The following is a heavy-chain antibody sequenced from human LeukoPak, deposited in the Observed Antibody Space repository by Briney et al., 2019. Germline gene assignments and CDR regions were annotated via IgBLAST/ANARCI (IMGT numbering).Heavy chain of an antibody. J-gene: IGHJ4*02. CDR2: ISPLSGDV. Sequence: ASVKVSCKASGYSFTANYIHWVRQAPGQGLEWMGWISPLSGDVRSAQKFQGRVTMTSDTSITTAYMQLSSLTSDDTAVYYCARDVDPYCNFGSCYDYWGQGTQVTVSS. D-gene: IGHD2-15*01. CDR3: ARDVDPYCNFGSCYDY. CDR1: GYSFTANY. V-gene: IGHV1-2*02.